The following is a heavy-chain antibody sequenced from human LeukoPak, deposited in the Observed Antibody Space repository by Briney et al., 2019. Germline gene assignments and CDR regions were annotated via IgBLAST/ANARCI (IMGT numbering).Heavy chain of an antibody. V-gene: IGHV3-23*01. J-gene: IGHJ4*02. CDR3: AKDHLLNCRGDCYIFDY. CDR1: GFTLRSYV. CDR2: ISGSGDST. D-gene: IGHD2-21*02. Sequence: PGGSLRLSCVASGFTLRSYVMNWVRQTPGKGLEWVSSISGSGDSTFYADSVKGRFSISRDNSKNTLYLQVNGLRTEDTAVYYCAKDHLLNCRGDCYIFDYWGQGTVVTVSS.